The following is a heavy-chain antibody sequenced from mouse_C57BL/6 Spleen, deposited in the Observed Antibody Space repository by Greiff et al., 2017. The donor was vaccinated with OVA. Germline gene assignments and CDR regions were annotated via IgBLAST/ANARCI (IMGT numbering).Heavy chain of an antibody. V-gene: IGHV5-6*02. J-gene: IGHJ3*01. Sequence: DVMLVESGGDLVKPGGSLKLSCAASGFTFSSYGMSWVRQTPDKRLEWVATISSGGSYTYYPDSVKGRFTISRDNAKNTLYLQMSSLKSEDTAMYYCARQGDWDWFAYWGQGTLVTVSA. CDR2: ISSGGSYT. CDR3: ARQGDWDWFAY. D-gene: IGHD4-1*01. CDR1: GFTFSSYG.